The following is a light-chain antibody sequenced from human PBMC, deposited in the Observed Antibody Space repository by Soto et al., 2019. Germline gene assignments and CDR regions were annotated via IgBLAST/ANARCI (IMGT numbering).Light chain of an antibody. Sequence: QSVLTQPASVSGSPGQSFTISCAGISSDVGGYTYVSWYQQHPGKAPKLMIYDVSNRPSGVSNRFSGSKSGNTASLTISGLQAEDEADYYCTSYTSSSTPYVFGGGTKLTVL. CDR1: SSDVGGYTY. CDR2: DVS. V-gene: IGLV2-14*01. J-gene: IGLJ1*01. CDR3: TSYTSSSTPYV.